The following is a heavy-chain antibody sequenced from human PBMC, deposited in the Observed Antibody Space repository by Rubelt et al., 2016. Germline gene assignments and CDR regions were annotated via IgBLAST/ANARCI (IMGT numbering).Heavy chain of an antibody. D-gene: IGHD2-15*01. Sequence: YYADSVKGRFTISRDNSKNTLYLQMNSLRAEDTAVYYCAKDSDYCSGGSCYWGSSNTEDAFDIWGQGTMVTVSS. CDR3: AKDSDYCSGGSCYWGSSNTEDAFDI. J-gene: IGHJ3*02. V-gene: IGHV3-23*01.